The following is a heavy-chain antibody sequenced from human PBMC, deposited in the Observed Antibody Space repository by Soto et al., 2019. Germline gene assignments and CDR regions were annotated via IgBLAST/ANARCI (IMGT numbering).Heavy chain of an antibody. CDR1: GYTFTSYA. D-gene: IGHD1-26*01. V-gene: IGHV1-3*01. Sequence: ASVKVSCKASGYTFTSYAMHWVRQAPGQRLEWMGWINAGNGNTKYSQKFQGRVTMTRDTSTSTAYMEVSSLRSDDTAVYYCARDRGSYALDYWGQGTLVTVSS. J-gene: IGHJ4*02. CDR3: ARDRGSYALDY. CDR2: INAGNGNT.